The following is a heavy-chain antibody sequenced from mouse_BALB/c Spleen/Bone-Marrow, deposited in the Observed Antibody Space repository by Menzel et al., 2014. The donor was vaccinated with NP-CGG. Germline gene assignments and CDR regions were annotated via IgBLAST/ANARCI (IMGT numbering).Heavy chain of an antibody. Sequence: QVQLQQSGAEFAKPGASVRLSCKASGYTFTRFYIHWVKQRPGQDLEWIGEIDPSDSYINYNQKFKGKATLTVDKSSSTTYKQRSSLTSEDSALYYCARWGYLDYWGQGTTLTVSS. J-gene: IGHJ2*01. D-gene: IGHD3-1*01. CDR3: ARWGYLDY. CDR1: GYTFTRFY. CDR2: IDPSDSYI. V-gene: IGHV1-69*02.